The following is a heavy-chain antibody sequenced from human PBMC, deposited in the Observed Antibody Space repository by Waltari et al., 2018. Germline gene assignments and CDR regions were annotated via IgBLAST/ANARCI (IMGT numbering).Heavy chain of an antibody. CDR1: GFTFSSYW. Sequence: EVQLVESGGGLVQPGGSLRLSCAASGFTFSSYWMHWVRQAPGKGLVWVSCSNGDVTTTKYADSVKGRFTISRDNAKNTLYLQMNSLRAEDTAVYYCARLTVVSNNDYWGQGTLVTVSS. D-gene: IGHD1-20*01. CDR2: SNGDVTTT. V-gene: IGHV3-74*01. J-gene: IGHJ4*02. CDR3: ARLTVVSNNDY.